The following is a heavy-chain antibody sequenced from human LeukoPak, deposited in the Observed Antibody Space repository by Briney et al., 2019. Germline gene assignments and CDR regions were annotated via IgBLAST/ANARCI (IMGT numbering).Heavy chain of an antibody. V-gene: IGHV3-30*02. CDR1: GFTFSSYG. J-gene: IGHJ4*02. CDR3: AKLDSELIDY. D-gene: IGHD2-15*01. Sequence: PGGSLRLSCAASGFTFSSYGMHWVRQAPGKGLEWVAFIQYDGSNKYYADSVKGRFTISRDNSKNTLYLQMNSLRAEDTAVYYCAKLDSELIDYWGQGTLVTVSS. CDR2: IQYDGSNK.